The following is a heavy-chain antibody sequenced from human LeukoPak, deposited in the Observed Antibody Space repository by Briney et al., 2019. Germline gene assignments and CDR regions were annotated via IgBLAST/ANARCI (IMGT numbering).Heavy chain of an antibody. J-gene: IGHJ4*02. CDR2: INQDGSEE. CDR1: GFTFSTYG. Sequence: PGGSLRLSCAASGFTFSTYGMTWVRQAPGKGMEWVANINQDGSEENYADSVKGRFTISRDNAKNSLCLQMNSLRAEDTAVYYCSRSLDYWGRGALVTVSS. V-gene: IGHV3-7*01. CDR3: SRSLDY.